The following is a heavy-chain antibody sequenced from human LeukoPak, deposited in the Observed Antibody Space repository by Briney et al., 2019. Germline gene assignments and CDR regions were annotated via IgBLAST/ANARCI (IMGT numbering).Heavy chain of an antibody. V-gene: IGHV3-21*01. CDR1: GFTFSSYS. CDR3: ARAGTYYHYYYGMDV. CDR2: ISSSSTYI. Sequence: PGGSLRLSCAASGFTFSSYSMNWVRQAPGKGLEWVSSISSSSTYIYYADSVKGRFTISRDNAKNSLYLQMNSLRAEDTAVYYCARAGTYYHYYYGMDVWGQGTTVTVSS. J-gene: IGHJ6*02.